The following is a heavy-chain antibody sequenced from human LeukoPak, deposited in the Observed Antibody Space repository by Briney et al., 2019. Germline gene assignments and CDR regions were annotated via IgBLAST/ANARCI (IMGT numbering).Heavy chain of an antibody. V-gene: IGHV3-74*01. J-gene: IGHJ5*02. CDR2: INTDGSST. CDR3: ARQSYDSSGYFNWFDP. CDR1: GFTFSSYW. Sequence: PGGSLRLSCAASGFTFSSYWMHWVRQAPGKGLVWVSRINTDGSSTSYADSVKGRFTISRDNAKNTLYLQMNSLRAEDTAVYYCARQSYDSSGYFNWFDPWGQGTLVTVSS. D-gene: IGHD3-22*01.